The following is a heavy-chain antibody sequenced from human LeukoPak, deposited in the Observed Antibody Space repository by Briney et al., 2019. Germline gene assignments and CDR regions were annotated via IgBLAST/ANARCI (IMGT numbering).Heavy chain of an antibody. CDR3: ARSGPDGYNYAEY. V-gene: IGHV1-2*02. D-gene: IGHD5-12*01. CDR2: INPNSGGT. CDR1: GYTFTGYY. Sequence: SVKVSCKASGYTFTGYYMHWVRQAPGRGLEWMGWINPNSGGTNYAQKFQGRVTMTRDTSISTAYMELSRLRSDDTAVYYCARSGPDGYNYAEYWGQGTLVTVSS. J-gene: IGHJ4*02.